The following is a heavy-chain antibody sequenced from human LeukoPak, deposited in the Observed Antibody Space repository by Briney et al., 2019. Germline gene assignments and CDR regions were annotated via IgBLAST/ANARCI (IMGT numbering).Heavy chain of an antibody. CDR3: ARDIVLMVYAINFNWFDP. J-gene: IGHJ5*02. D-gene: IGHD2-8*01. CDR1: GYTFTSYA. Sequence: ASVKVSCKASGYTFTSYAMNWVRQAPGQGLEWMGWINTNTGNPTYAQGFTGRFVFSLDTSVSTAYLQISSLKAEDTAVYYCARDIVLMVYAINFNWFDPWGQGTLVTVSS. CDR2: INTNTGNP. V-gene: IGHV7-4-1*02.